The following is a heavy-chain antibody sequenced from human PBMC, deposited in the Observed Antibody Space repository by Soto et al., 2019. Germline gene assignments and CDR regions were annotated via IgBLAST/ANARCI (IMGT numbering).Heavy chain of an antibody. D-gene: IGHD2-21*02. CDR3: ARAYCGGDCYYYYYGMDV. V-gene: IGHV4-30-2*01. Sequence: QLQLQESGSGLVKPSQTLSLTCAVSGGSISSGGYSWSWIRQPPGKGLEWIGYIYHSGSTYYNPSLKSRVTISVDRSKNQFSLKLSSVTAADTAVYYCARAYCGGDCYYYYYGMDVWGQGTTVTVSS. J-gene: IGHJ6*02. CDR1: GGSISSGGYS. CDR2: IYHSGST.